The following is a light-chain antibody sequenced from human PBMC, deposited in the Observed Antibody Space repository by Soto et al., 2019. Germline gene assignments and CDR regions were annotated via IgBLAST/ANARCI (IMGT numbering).Light chain of an antibody. V-gene: IGLV2-14*01. CDR1: SVDVGGYNY. CDR2: EVS. CDR3: TSYTIKTTYV. J-gene: IGLJ1*01. Sequence: QSALTQPASVSGSPGQAITISCTGTSVDVGGYNYVSWYQHHPGKAPKVLIFEVSNRPSGISDRFSGSKSGLTATLTISGLQAEDEADYYCTSYTIKTTYVFGTGSKVTVL.